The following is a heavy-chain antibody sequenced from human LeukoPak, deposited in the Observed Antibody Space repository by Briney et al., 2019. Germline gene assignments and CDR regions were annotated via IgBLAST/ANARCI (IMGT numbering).Heavy chain of an antibody. CDR2: INHSGST. V-gene: IGHV4-34*01. D-gene: IGHD5-18*01. J-gene: IGHJ5*02. CDR1: GGPFRGDH. CDR3: ARRRIKLALDP. Sequence: SETLSLTCAVSGGPFRGDHWSWIRQPPGKGLEWIGEINHSGSTNYNPSLKSRVTISVDTSKNQFSLKLSSVTAADTAVYYCARRRIKLALDPWGQGTLVTVSS.